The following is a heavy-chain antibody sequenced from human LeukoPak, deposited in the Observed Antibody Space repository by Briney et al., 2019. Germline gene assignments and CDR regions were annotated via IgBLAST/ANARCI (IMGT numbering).Heavy chain of an antibody. J-gene: IGHJ4*02. D-gene: IGHD3-9*01. CDR1: GFTFSNHF. CDR2: IGPNGAST. V-gene: IGHV3-64D*06. Sequence: GESLRLSCSTSGFTFSNHFMHWVRQAPGKGLEYVSSIGPNGASTLYADSVKGRFTISRDSSKNALYLQLTSLRLEDTALYYCVKDLTGTWSFDYWGQGTLVTVSS. CDR3: VKDLTGTWSFDY.